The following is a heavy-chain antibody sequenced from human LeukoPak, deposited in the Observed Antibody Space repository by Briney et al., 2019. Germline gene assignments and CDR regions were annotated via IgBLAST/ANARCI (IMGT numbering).Heavy chain of an antibody. CDR1: GGSFSGYY. V-gene: IGHV4-34*01. D-gene: IGHD3-3*01. CDR3: ARLIRITIFGVVMTNWFDP. CDR2: INHSGST. J-gene: IGHJ5*02. Sequence: SETLSLTCAVYGGSFSGYYWSWIRQPPGKGLEWIEEINHSGSTNYNPSLKSRVTISVDTSKNQFSLKLSSVTAADTAVYYCARLIRITIFGVVMTNWFDPWGQGTLVTVSS.